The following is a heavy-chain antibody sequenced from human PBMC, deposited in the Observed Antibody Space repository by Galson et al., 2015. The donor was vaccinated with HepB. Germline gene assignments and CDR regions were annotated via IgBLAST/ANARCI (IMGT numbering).Heavy chain of an antibody. V-gene: IGHV3-21*01. D-gene: IGHD2-2*01. CDR3: ERASYCSSSSCYLGY. J-gene: IGHJ4*02. CDR2: VTSNSVYT. CDR1: GFIFNGYS. Sequence: ALRLSCAASGFIFNGYSMNWVRQAPGKGLVWVASVTSNSVYTYYADSVKGRFTISRDNAKNTLSLQMNSLIAEDTGVYYSERASYCSSSSCYLGYWGQGALVTVSS.